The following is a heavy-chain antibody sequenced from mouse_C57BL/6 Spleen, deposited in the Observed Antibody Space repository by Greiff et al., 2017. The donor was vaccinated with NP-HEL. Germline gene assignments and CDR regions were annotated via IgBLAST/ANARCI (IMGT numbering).Heavy chain of an antibody. CDR1: GYAFSSYW. CDR2: IYPGDGDT. Sequence: VMLVESGAELVKPGASVKISCKASGYAFSSYWMNWVKQRPGKGLEWIGQIYPGDGDTNYNGKFKGKATLTADKSSSTAYMQLSSLTSEDSAVYFCARRFTTAYWYFDVWGTGTTVTVSS. V-gene: IGHV1-80*01. CDR3: ARRFTTAYWYFDV. J-gene: IGHJ1*03. D-gene: IGHD1-2*01.